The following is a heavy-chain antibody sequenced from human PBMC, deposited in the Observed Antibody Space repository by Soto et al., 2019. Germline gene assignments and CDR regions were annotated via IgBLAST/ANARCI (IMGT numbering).Heavy chain of an antibody. CDR2: ISGSGDDT. J-gene: IGHJ6*02. CDR3: ARVDLVSIVATSSAPEYYYDSMDF. CDR1: GFTFSIYA. V-gene: IGHV3-23*04. Sequence: EVQLVESGGGLVQPGGSLRLSCAASGFTFSIYALSWVRQTPGKGLEWVSAISGSGDDTYYTDSVKGRFTISRDNSKNTLYLQMSSLRAEDTSIYYCARVDLVSIVATSSAPEYYYDSMDFWGQGNRVTVSS. D-gene: IGHD3-3*02.